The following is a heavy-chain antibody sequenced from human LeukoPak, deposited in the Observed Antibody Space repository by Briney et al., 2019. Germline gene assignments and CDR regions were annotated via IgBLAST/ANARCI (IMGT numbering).Heavy chain of an antibody. CDR3: ARDKEYYDFWSGYYLNNWFDP. V-gene: IGHV4-34*01. D-gene: IGHD3-3*01. Sequence: SETLSLTCAVYGGSFSGYYWSWIRQPPGKGLEWIGEINHSGSTNYNPSLKSRVTISVDTSKNQFSLKLSSVTAADTAVYYCARDKEYYDFWSGYYLNNWFDPWGQGTLVTVSS. CDR2: INHSGST. J-gene: IGHJ5*02. CDR1: GGSFSGYY.